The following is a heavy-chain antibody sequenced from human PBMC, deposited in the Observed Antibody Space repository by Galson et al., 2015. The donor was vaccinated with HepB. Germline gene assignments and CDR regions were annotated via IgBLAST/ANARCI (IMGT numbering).Heavy chain of an antibody. CDR2: ISYDGSNK. Sequence: SLRLSCAASGFTFSSYAFHWVRQAPGKGLEWVAVISYDGSNKYYADSVKGQFTISRDNSKNTLYLQMNSLRAEDTAVYYCARAAHCSTTSCYNYYYYYGMDVWGQGT. D-gene: IGHD2-2*01. CDR1: GFTFSSYA. V-gene: IGHV3-30*04. J-gene: IGHJ6*02. CDR3: ARAAHCSTTSCYNYYYYYGMDV.